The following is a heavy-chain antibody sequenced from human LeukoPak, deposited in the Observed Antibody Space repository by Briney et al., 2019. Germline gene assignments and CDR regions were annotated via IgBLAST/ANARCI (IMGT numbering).Heavy chain of an antibody. J-gene: IGHJ6*02. CDR3: AHSIAARQGWGDYYYYGMDV. CDR2: INPNSGGT. CDR1: GYTFTGYY. V-gene: IGHV1-2*02. Sequence: GASVKVSCKASGYTFTGYYMHWVRQAPGQGLEWMGWINPNSGGTNYAQKFQGRVTMTRDTSISTAYMELSRLRSDDTAVYYCAHSIAARQGWGDYYYYGMDVWGQGTTVTVSS. D-gene: IGHD6-6*01.